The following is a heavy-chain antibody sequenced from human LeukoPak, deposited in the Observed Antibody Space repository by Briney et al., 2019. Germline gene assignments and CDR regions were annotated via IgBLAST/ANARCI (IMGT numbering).Heavy chain of an antibody. CDR2: INPSGDST. D-gene: IGHD2-2*01. V-gene: IGHV1-46*03. Sequence: ASVKVSCKASVYTFTSYYMHGVRQAPGQGLEWMGIINPSGDSTSYAQKFQGRVIMTRDKATSTVYMELSSLRSEDTAVYYCASAVVTNCSSTSCYFWVAFDIWGQGTMVIVSS. J-gene: IGHJ3*02. CDR1: VYTFTSYY. CDR3: ASAVVTNCSSTSCYFWVAFDI.